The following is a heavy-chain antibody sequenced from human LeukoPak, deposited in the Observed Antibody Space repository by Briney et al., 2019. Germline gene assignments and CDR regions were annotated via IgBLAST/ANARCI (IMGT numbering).Heavy chain of an antibody. Sequence: ASVKVSCKASGYTFTNYYLHWVRQAPGQGLEWMGWINPKSGGTNYAQKFQGRVTMTRDTSISTAYMELSRLRSDDTAVYYCARDHLPPGGSGSYYIPVYWGQGTLVTVSS. V-gene: IGHV1-2*02. CDR3: ARDHLPPGGSGSYYIPVY. J-gene: IGHJ4*02. D-gene: IGHD3-10*01. CDR2: INPKSGGT. CDR1: GYTFTNYY.